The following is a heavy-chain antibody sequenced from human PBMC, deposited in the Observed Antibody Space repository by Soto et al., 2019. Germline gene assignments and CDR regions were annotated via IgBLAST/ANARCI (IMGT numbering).Heavy chain of an antibody. V-gene: IGHV3-30*18. Sequence: QVQLVESGGGVVQPGRSLRLSCAGSGFDFNNYGIQWVRQAPGKGLEWVAVVSHDGTAKIHADPVKGRFTISRDGSENMVYLQMDSLRVEDTAVYYCAKEYSSVWSHWYFDLWGRGTLVTVSS. CDR1: GFDFNNYG. D-gene: IGHD6-19*01. CDR3: AKEYSSVWSHWYFDL. CDR2: VSHDGTAK. J-gene: IGHJ2*01.